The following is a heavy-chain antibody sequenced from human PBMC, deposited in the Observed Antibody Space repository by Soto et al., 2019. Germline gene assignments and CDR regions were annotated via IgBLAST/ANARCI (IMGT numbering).Heavy chain of an antibody. D-gene: IGHD4-17*01. CDR3: AKDIYGGNSDAFDI. CDR2: ISYDGSNK. Sequence: GGSLRLSCAASVFTFSSYGMHWVRQSPGKGLEWVAVISYDGSNKYYADSVKGRFTISRDNSKNTLYLQMNSLRAEDTAVYYCAKDIYGGNSDAFDIWGQGTMVTVSS. J-gene: IGHJ3*02. V-gene: IGHV3-30*18. CDR1: VFTFSSYG.